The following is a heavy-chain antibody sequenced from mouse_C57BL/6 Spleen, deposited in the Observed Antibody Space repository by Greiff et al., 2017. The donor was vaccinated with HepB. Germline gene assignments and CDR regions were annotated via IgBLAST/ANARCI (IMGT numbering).Heavy chain of an antibody. CDR2: IYPSDSET. CDR3: ARRGYYDYDGYAMDY. Sequence: QVQLQQPGAELVRPGSSVKLSCKASGYTFTSYWMDWVKQRPGQGLEWIGNIYPSDSETHYNQKFKDKATLTVDKSSSTAYMQLSSLTSEDSAVYYCARRGYYDYDGYAMDYWGQGTSVTVSS. CDR1: GYTFTSYW. D-gene: IGHD2-4*01. J-gene: IGHJ4*01. V-gene: IGHV1-61*01.